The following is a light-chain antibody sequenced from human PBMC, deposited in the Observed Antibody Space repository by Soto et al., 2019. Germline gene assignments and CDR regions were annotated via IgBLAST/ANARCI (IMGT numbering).Light chain of an antibody. Sequence: QAVVTQASSFSVSPGGTVTLTCGLISGSVSTANNPNWYQQTPGQAPRTLIYSTSTRSSGVPDRFSGSILGNKAALTITGAQADDESAYYCALFMGNGISVFGTGTKLTVL. CDR3: ALFMGNGISV. CDR2: STS. V-gene: IGLV8-61*01. CDR1: SGSVSTANN. J-gene: IGLJ1*01.